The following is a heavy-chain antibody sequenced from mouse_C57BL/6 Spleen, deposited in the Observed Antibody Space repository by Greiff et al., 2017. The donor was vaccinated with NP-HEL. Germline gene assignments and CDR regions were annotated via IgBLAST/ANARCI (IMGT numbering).Heavy chain of an antibody. Sequence: VQLQQSGAELARPGASVKLSCKASGYTFTSYGISWVKQRTGQGLEWIGEIYPRSGNTYYNEKFKGKATLTADKSSSTAYMELRSLTSEDSAVYFCARTDYGSSFPWFAYWGQGTLVTVSA. CDR3: ARTDYGSSFPWFAY. CDR1: GYTFTSYG. J-gene: IGHJ3*01. V-gene: IGHV1-81*01. D-gene: IGHD1-1*01. CDR2: IYPRSGNT.